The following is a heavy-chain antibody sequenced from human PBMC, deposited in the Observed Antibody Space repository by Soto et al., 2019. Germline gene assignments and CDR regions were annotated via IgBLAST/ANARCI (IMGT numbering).Heavy chain of an antibody. Sequence: ASVKVSCKASGYTFTGYYMHWVRQAPGQGLEWMGWINPNSGATNYAQNFQGRVTLTSDTSISTASMDLTSLTSDDTAVYYCARGDYGTGGYPFPYFDYWGQGTLVTVSS. CDR2: INPNSGAT. CDR3: ARGDYGTGGYPFPYFDY. V-gene: IGHV1-2*02. CDR1: GYTFTGYY. J-gene: IGHJ4*02. D-gene: IGHD2-8*02.